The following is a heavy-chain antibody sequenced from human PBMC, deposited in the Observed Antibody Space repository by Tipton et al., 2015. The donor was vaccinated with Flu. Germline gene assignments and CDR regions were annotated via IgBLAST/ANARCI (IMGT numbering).Heavy chain of an antibody. Sequence: SLRLSCAASGFTFSTYEMNWVRQAPGKGLEWVSYISSSGYNIYYSDSVQGRFTISRDNAKNSLYLQMNSLRAEDTAVYYCEREENDYGDHWGQGTLVTVSS. V-gene: IGHV3-48*03. D-gene: IGHD4-17*01. CDR2: ISSSGYNI. CDR3: EREENDYGDH. CDR1: GFTFSTYE. J-gene: IGHJ5*02.